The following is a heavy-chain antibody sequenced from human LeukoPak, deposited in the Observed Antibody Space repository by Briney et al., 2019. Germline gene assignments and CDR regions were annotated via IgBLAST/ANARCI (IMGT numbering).Heavy chain of an antibody. CDR2: IIPILGIA. D-gene: IGHD2-21*02. V-gene: IGHV1-69*04. CDR1: GGTFSSYA. Sequence: VASVKVSCKASGGTFSSYAISWVRQAPGQGLEWMGRIIPILGIANYAQKFQGRVTITADKSTSTAYMELSSLRSEDTAVYYCAREYLRGGDCYPWFCPDRFDYWGQGTLVTVSS. J-gene: IGHJ4*02. CDR3: AREYLRGGDCYPWFCPDRFDY.